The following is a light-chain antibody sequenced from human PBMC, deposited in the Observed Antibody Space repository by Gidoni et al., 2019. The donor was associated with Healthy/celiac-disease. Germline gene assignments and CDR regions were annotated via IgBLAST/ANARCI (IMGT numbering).Light chain of an antibody. Sequence: QSALTQPPPVSGSPGQSVTISCTGTSSDVGSYNRVSWYQQPPGTAPKLMIYEVSNRPSGVPDRFSGSKSGNTASLTISGLQAEDEADYYCSLYTSSSTVVFGGGTKLTVL. CDR1: SSDVGSYNR. CDR3: SLYTSSSTVV. V-gene: IGLV2-18*01. J-gene: IGLJ2*01. CDR2: EVS.